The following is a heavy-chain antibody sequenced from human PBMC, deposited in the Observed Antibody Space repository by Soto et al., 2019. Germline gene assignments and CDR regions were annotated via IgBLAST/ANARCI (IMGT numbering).Heavy chain of an antibody. V-gene: IGHV4-59*01. CDR1: GGSISTYY. D-gene: IGHD4-4*01. CDR2: AYYSVST. J-gene: IGHJ6*04. CDR3: AGAEVTFFQYYGSEV. Sequence: PSETLSLTCTVSGGSISTYYWSWIRQYPGKGLEWIGHAYYSVSTNYNPSLKSRVTISVDTSKNQFSLKLSSVTAADTAVYFCAGAEVTFFQYYGSEVWGNENPVSVSS.